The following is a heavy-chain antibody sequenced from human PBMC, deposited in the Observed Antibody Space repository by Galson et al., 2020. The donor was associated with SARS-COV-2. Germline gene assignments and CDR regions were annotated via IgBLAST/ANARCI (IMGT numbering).Heavy chain of an antibody. V-gene: IGHV3-23*01. CDR3: AKDGGGWYTSGWYYFDY. J-gene: IGHJ4*02. Sequence: GESLKISCAASGFTFNNYAISLVRPAPGKGLEWVSNISGSGSNTYYADSVKGRFTMSRDNSKNTLYLQMNSLRTEDTAIYYCAKDGGGWYTSGWYYFDYWGQGTLVTVSS. CDR1: GFTFNNYA. D-gene: IGHD6-19*01. CDR2: ISGSGSNT.